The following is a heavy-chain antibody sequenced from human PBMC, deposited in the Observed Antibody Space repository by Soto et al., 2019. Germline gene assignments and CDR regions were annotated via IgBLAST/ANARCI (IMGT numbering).Heavy chain of an antibody. D-gene: IGHD6-13*01. V-gene: IGHV5-10-1*01. CDR3: ARQGQQLLDYYYGMDV. Sequence: GESLKISCKGSGYRFTSYWISLVRQIPGTVLEWMGRIDPSDSYTNYSPSFQGHVTISTDKSISTAYLKWSSLKASHTAMYYCARQGQQLLDYYYGMDVWGQGTTVTVYS. CDR1: GYRFTSYW. J-gene: IGHJ6*02. CDR2: IDPSDSYT.